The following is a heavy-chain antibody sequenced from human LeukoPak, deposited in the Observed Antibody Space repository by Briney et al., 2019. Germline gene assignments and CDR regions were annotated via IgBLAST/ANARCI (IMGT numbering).Heavy chain of an antibody. CDR3: AREYYDFWSGRYHYYGMDV. V-gene: IGHV1-69*13. CDR2: IIPIFGTA. Sequence: SVKVSCKASGGTFSSYAISWVRQAPGQGLEWMGGIIPIFGTANYAQKFQGRVTITADESTSTAYMELSSLRSEDTAVYYCAREYYDFWSGRYHYYGMDVWGQGTTVTISS. CDR1: GGTFSSYA. J-gene: IGHJ6*02. D-gene: IGHD3-3*01.